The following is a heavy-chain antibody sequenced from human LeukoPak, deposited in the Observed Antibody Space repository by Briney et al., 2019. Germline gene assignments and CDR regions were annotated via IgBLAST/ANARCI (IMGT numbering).Heavy chain of an antibody. V-gene: IGHV3-30*18. CDR1: GFTFSSYW. Sequence: GGSLRLSCAASGFTFSSYWMSWVRQAPGKGLEWVAVISYDGSNKYYADSVKGRFTISRDNSKNTLYLQMNSLRAEDTAVYYCAKDVSAQTSGGGYWGQGTLVTVSS. CDR3: AKDVSAQTSGGGY. D-gene: IGHD1-14*01. J-gene: IGHJ4*02. CDR2: ISYDGSNK.